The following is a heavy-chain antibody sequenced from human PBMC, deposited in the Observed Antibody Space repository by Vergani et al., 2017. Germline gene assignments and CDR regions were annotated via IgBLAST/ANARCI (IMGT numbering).Heavy chain of an antibody. CDR2: ISWNSGSI. V-gene: IGHV3-9*01. CDR3: AKGTVVSYSSGSFDY. J-gene: IGHJ4*02. CDR1: GFTFDDYA. Sequence: EVQLVESGGGLVQPGRSLRLSCAASGFTFDDYAMHWVRQAPGKGLEWVSGISWNSGSIGYADSVKGRFTISRDNAKNSLYLQMNSLRAEDTALYYCAKGTVVSYSSGSFDYWGQGTLVTVSS. D-gene: IGHD6-19*01.